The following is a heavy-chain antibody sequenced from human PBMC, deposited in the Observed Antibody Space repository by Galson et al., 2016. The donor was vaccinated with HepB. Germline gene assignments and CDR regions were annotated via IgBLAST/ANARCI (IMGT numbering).Heavy chain of an antibody. J-gene: IGHJ3*01. CDR1: GFTFSSYW. CDR2: ISSSSSYI. Sequence: SLRLSCAVSGFTFSSYWMYWVRQAPGRGLEWVASISSSSSYIYYRDSVKGRFTISRDNAQNSVYLQMNNVRAEDTAVYYCAREAGDHDLLTGDGAFEVWAQGTMVTVS. V-gene: IGHV3-21*01. D-gene: IGHD3-9*01. CDR3: AREAGDHDLLTGDGAFEV.